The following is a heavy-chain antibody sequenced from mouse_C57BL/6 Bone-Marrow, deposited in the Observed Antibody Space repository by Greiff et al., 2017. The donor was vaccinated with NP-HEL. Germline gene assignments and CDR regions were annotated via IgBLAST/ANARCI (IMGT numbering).Heavy chain of an antibody. CDR2: IDPSDSET. V-gene: IGHV1-52*01. CDR3: ARGGVTDGGDGYFDY. J-gene: IGHJ2*01. Sequence: QVHVKQPGAELVRPGSSVKLSCKASGYTFTSYWMHWVKQRPIQGLEWIGNIDPSDSETHYNQKFKDKATLTVDKSSSTAYMQLSSLTSEDSAVYYCARGGVTDGGDGYFDYWGQGTTLTVSS. CDR1: GYTFTSYW. D-gene: IGHD2-2*01.